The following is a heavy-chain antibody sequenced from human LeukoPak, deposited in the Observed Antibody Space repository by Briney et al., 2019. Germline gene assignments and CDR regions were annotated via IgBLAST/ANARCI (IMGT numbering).Heavy chain of an antibody. Sequence: GGSLRLSCAASGFTFSSYAMSWVRQAPGKGLAWVSGISGSGGRTYYADSVKGRFTISRDNSKNTLHLQMNSLRAEDTAVYYCAKEDSSGWNYYFDYWGQGTLVSVSS. CDR2: ISGSGGRT. CDR1: GFTFSSYA. CDR3: AKEDSSGWNYYFDY. D-gene: IGHD6-19*01. J-gene: IGHJ4*02. V-gene: IGHV3-23*01.